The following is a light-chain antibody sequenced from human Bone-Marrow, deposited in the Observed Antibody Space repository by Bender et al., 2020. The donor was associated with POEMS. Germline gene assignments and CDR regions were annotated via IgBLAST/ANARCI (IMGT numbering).Light chain of an antibody. CDR1: SSNIGAHA. CDR3: AVWDDSLNGWV. J-gene: IGLJ3*02. CDR2: SSH. V-gene: IGLV1-44*01. Sequence: QSVLTQPPSASGTPGQRVTISCSGGSSNIGAHAVNWYQHLPGTAPKLLIYSSHRRPSEVPDRFSGSTSGTSASLAISGPQSEDEADYYCAVWDDSLNGWVFGGGTKLTVL.